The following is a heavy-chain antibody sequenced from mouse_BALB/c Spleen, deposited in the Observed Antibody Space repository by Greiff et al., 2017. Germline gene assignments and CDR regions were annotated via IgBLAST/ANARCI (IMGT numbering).Heavy chain of an antibody. CDR2: ISTYYGDA. CDR3: ASSDGSSWGY. D-gene: IGHD1-1*01. J-gene: IGHJ2*01. Sequence: QVQLQQSGAELVRPGVSVKISCKGSGYTFTDYAMHWVKQSHAKSLEWIGVISTYYGDASYNQKFKGKATMTVDKSSSTAYMELARLTSEDSAIYYCASSDGSSWGYWGQGTTLTVSS. V-gene: IGHV1S137*01. CDR1: GYTFTDYA.